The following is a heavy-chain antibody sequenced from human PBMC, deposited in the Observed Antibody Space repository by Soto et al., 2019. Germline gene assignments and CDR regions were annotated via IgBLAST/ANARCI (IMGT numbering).Heavy chain of an antibody. CDR3: ASSLGYCSSTSCYGAFDI. CDR1: GGTFSSRA. D-gene: IGHD2-2*01. J-gene: IGHJ3*02. V-gene: IGHV1-69*06. Sequence: SVETSCRDPGGTFSSRAISWVRQAPGQGLEWMGGIIPIFGTANYAQKFQGRVTITADKSTSTAYMELSSLRSEDTAVYYCASSLGYCSSTSCYGAFDIWGQGTMVTVSS. CDR2: IIPIFGTA.